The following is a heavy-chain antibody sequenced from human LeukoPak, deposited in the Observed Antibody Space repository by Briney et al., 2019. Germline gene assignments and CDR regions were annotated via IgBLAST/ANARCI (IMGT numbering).Heavy chain of an antibody. CDR1: GFTFDDYT. J-gene: IGHJ4*02. Sequence: GGSLRLSCAASGFTFDDYTMHWVRQAPGKGLEWVSLISWDGGSTYYADSVKGRFTISRDNSKNSLYLQMNSLRTEDTAVYYCARTPPGGDVDHWGEGTLVTVSS. D-gene: IGHD3-16*01. V-gene: IGHV3-43*01. CDR3: ARTPPGGDVDH. CDR2: ISWDGGST.